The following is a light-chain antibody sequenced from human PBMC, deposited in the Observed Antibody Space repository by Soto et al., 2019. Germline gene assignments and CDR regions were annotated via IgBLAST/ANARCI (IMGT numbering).Light chain of an antibody. Sequence: QSALTQPASVSGSPGQSITISCTGTSSDVGGYDYVSWYQQHPGKAPKLMIYEVSNRPSGVSNRVSGSKSGNTASLTISGLQAEDEADYYCSSYTNSSPYVFGTGTKLTVL. V-gene: IGLV2-14*01. CDR2: EVS. J-gene: IGLJ1*01. CDR1: SSDVGGYDY. CDR3: SSYTNSSPYV.